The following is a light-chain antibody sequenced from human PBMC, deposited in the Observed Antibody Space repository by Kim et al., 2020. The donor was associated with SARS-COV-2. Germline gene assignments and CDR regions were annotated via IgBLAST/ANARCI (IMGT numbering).Light chain of an antibody. V-gene: IGLV3-1*01. CDR3: QAWDSSTVV. CDR1: KLGDKY. Sequence: SVAPGQTGSNTCSGNKLGDKYACWYQQKPGQSPVLVIYQDSKRPSGIPERFSGSNSGNTATLTISGTQAMDEADYYCQAWDSSTVVFGGGTQLTVL. CDR2: QDS. J-gene: IGLJ2*01.